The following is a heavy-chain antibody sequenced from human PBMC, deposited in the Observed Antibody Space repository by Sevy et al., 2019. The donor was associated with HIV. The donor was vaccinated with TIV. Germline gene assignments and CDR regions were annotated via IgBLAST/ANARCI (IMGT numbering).Heavy chain of an antibody. J-gene: IGHJ4*02. Sequence: GGSLRLSCEASGFTFSSYCMSWVRQAPGKGLEWVANIKEDGSVKYYVDSVKGRFTISRDNAKNSVYLQMNSLRAEDTALYYCVRAIGAAGSYRGQGTLVTVSS. CDR2: IKEDGSVK. D-gene: IGHD6-13*01. V-gene: IGHV3-7*01. CDR1: GFTFSSYC. CDR3: VRAIGAAGSY.